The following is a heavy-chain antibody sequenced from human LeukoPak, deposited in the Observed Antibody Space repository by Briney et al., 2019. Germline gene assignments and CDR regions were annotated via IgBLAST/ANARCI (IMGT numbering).Heavy chain of an antibody. CDR2: INPSGGST. CDR3: ARAFKTGEWGYWFDP. D-gene: IGHD7-27*01. CDR1: GYTFTSYH. J-gene: IGHJ5*02. V-gene: IGHV1-46*01. Sequence: ASVKVSCKASGYTFTSYHMHWVRQAPGQGLEWMRIINPSGGSTTYAQKFQGRVTVTRDTSTSTIYMELSSLRSEDTAVYYCARAFKTGEWGYWFDPWGQGTLVTVSS.